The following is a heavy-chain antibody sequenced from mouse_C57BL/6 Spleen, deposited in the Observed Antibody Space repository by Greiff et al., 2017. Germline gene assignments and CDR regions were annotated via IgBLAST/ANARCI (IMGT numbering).Heavy chain of an antibody. CDR2: ISSGSSTI. Sequence: DVQLQESGGGLVKPGGSLKLSCAASGFTFSDYGMHWVRQAPEKGLVWVAYISSGSSTIYYADTVKGRFTISRDHAKNPLFLQMTSLRSDDTAMYYCARNYYGSSYYFDYWGQGTTLTVSS. D-gene: IGHD1-1*01. CDR1: GFTFSDYG. CDR3: ARNYYGSSYYFDY. J-gene: IGHJ2*01. V-gene: IGHV5-17*01.